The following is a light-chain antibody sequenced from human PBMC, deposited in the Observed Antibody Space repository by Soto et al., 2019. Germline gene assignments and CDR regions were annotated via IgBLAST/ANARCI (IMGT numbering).Light chain of an antibody. CDR2: EVS. V-gene: IGLV2-23*02. Sequence: QSVLTQPASVSGSPGQSITISCTGTSRDVGSYNLVSWYQQHPGKAPKLMIYEVSKRPSGVSNRISGSKSGNTASRTIAGLQAEDEADYYCCSYAGSSTFYVFGTGTKLTVL. J-gene: IGLJ1*01. CDR1: SRDVGSYNL. CDR3: CSYAGSSTFYV.